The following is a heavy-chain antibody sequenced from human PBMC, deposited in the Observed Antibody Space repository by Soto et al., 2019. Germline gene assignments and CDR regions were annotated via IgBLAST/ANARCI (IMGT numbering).Heavy chain of an antibody. V-gene: IGHV3-48*04. CDR2: ISRSSDTM. J-gene: IGHJ4*02. CDR3: VRDPYGELPWAH. CDR1: GFTFSSYS. D-gene: IGHD3-10*01. Sequence: WGSLRLSCAASGFTFSSYSMDWVRQAPGKGLEWVSYISRSSDTMHYADSVKGRFTISRDNAKNSLFLQMNSLRPEDTAVYYCVRDPYGELPWAHWGQGTLVTVS.